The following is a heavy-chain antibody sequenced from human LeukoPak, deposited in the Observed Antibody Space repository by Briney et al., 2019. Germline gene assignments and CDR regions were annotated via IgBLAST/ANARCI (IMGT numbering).Heavy chain of an antibody. J-gene: IGHJ5*02. CDR2: ISYSGST. Sequence: SETLSLTCRGSGGSISSPYWSWFRQPPGKGLEWIACISYSGSTKYNPSLKSRVTISVDTSKNQLSLKLSSVTAADTAVYYCAMAPGLDSSSYLNCYDPWGQGTLVTVSS. V-gene: IGHV4-59*11. CDR1: GGSISSPY. CDR3: AMAPGLDSSSYLNCYDP. D-gene: IGHD3-22*01.